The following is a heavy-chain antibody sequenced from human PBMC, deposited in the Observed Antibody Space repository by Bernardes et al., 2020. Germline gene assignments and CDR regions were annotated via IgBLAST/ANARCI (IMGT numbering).Heavy chain of an antibody. V-gene: IGHV1-2*06. CDR2: IHPNNGAT. CDR1: GYTFTGYY. D-gene: IGHD5-12*01. CDR3: ARGRVGDGYNYGDY. Sequence: ASVKVSCKASGYTFTGYYIYWVRQAPGQGLEWMGRIHPNNGATNYAQNFQGRVTMTRDTSISTAYMELSRLTFDDTAVYYCARGRVGDGYNYGDYWGQGALVTVSS. J-gene: IGHJ4*02.